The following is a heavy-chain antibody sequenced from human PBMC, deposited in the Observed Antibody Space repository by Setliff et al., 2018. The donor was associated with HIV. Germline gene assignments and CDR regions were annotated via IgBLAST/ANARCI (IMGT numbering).Heavy chain of an antibody. CDR2: IQYTGNT. CDR3: ALEGDGIDY. Sequence: SETLSLTCTVSGASISTTTYYWGWIRQPPGKGLEWIGSIQYTGNTYNTPSLKSRLTISVDASKNQISLKLTSVTAADTAIYFCALEGDGIDYWGQGVLVTVSS. D-gene: IGHD2-21*02. CDR1: GASISTTTYY. V-gene: IGHV4-39*01. J-gene: IGHJ4*02.